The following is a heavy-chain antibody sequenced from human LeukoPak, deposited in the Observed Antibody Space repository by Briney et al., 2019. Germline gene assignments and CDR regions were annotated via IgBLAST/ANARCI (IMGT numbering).Heavy chain of an antibody. CDR3: ARVGLGYGYDNWFDP. CDR2: ISSSSSLI. V-gene: IGHV3-48*02. D-gene: IGHD5-18*01. J-gene: IGHJ5*02. CDR1: GFTFSSYA. Sequence: GGSLRLSCAASGFTFSSYAMSWVRQAPGKGLEWISYISSSSSLIYYADSVKGRFTISRDNAKNSLYLQMNSLRDEDTAVYYCARVGLGYGYDNWFDPWGQGTLVTVSS.